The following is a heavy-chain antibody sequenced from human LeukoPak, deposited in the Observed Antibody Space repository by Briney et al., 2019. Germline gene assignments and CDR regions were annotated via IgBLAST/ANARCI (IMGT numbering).Heavy chain of an antibody. CDR1: GGSISSHY. J-gene: IGHJ4*02. CDR3: ARVRKGYFDWLLFDY. D-gene: IGHD3-9*01. V-gene: IGHV4-59*11. Sequence: SETLSLTCTVSGGSISSHYWSWIRQPPGKGLEWIGYIYYSGSTNYNPSLKSRVTISVDTSKNQFSLKLSSVTAADTAVYYCARVRKGYFDWLLFDYWGQGTLVTVSS. CDR2: IYYSGST.